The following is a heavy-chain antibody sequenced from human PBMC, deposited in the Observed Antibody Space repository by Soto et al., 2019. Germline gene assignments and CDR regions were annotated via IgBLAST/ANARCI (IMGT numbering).Heavy chain of an antibody. Sequence: GGSLRLSCAASGFTFSSYAMHWVRQAPGKGLEYVSAISSNGGSTYYANSVKGRFTISRDNSKNTLYLQMGSLRAEDMAVYYCARSLRGWFGTAYYYYYYMDVWGKGTTVTVSS. CDR2: ISSNGGST. CDR3: ARSLRGWFGTAYYYYYYMDV. J-gene: IGHJ6*03. D-gene: IGHD3-10*01. V-gene: IGHV3-64*01. CDR1: GFTFSSYA.